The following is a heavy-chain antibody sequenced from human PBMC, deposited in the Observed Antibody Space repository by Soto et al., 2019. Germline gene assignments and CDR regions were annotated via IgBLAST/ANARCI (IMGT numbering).Heavy chain of an antibody. V-gene: IGHV1-18*01. Sequence: ASVQVCCKASTYNFNTLIITWVRQAPGQGLEWVGWISAYNGNTQYGLKFHDRVTMTTDTSTTTAYLELRSLTTDDTALYFCARNHYFWIGSCGWRDVWG. CDR3: ARNHYFWIGSCGWRDV. CDR2: ISAYNGNT. J-gene: IGHJ6*02. D-gene: IGHD3-3*01. CDR1: TYNFNTLI.